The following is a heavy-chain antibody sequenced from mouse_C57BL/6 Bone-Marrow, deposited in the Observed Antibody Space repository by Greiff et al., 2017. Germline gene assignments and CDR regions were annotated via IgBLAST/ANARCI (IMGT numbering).Heavy chain of an antibody. CDR1: GYTFTSYG. Sequence: QVHVKQSGAELARPGASVKLSCKASGYTFTSYGISWVKQRTGQGLEWIGEIYPRSGNTYYNEKFKGKATLTADKSSSTAYMELRSLTSEDSAVYFWARPVIIVLYYFDYWGQGTTLTVSS. D-gene: IGHD2-12*01. V-gene: IGHV1-81*01. J-gene: IGHJ2*01. CDR3: ARPVIIVLYYFDY. CDR2: IYPRSGNT.